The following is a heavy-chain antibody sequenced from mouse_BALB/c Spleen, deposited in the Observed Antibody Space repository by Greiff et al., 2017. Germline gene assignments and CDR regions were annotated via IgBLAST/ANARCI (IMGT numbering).Heavy chain of an antibody. D-gene: IGHD1-1*01. CDR3: ARENYGHGMAMDY. J-gene: IGHJ4*01. Sequence: EVKLQESGPGLVKPSQTVSLTCTVTGISITTGTYRWSWIRQFPGNKLEWIGYIYYSGTITYNPSLTSRTTITRDTSKNQFFLEMNSLTAEDTATYDCARENYGHGMAMDYWGQGTSVTVSS. CDR1: GISITTGTYR. V-gene: IGHV3-5*02. CDR2: IYYSGTI.